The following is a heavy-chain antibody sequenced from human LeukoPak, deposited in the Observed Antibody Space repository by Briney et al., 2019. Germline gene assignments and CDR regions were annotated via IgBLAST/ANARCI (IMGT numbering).Heavy chain of an antibody. CDR1: GFTFSSYA. Sequence: GGSLRLSCAASGFTFSSYAMSWVRQAPEKGLEWVSTIGGSDGSTDYADSVKGRFTISRDNFRNTLYLQMKSLRVEDTAVYYCAREPGYSIGWGIDNWGQGTLVTVSS. CDR3: AREPGYSIGWGIDN. V-gene: IGHV3-23*01. CDR2: IGGSDGST. D-gene: IGHD6-19*01. J-gene: IGHJ4*02.